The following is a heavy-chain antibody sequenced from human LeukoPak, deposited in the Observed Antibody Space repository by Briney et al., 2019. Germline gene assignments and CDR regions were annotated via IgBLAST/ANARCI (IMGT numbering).Heavy chain of an antibody. V-gene: IGHV3-53*01. CDR1: GFTVSSNY. Sequence: GGSLRLSCAASGFTVSSNYMSWVRHAPGKGLEWVSVIYSGGSTYYADSVKGRFTISRDNSKNTLYLQMNSLRAEDTAVYYCARDPGGPHTVKWDAFDIWGQGTMVTVSS. CDR3: ARDPGGPHTVKWDAFDI. J-gene: IGHJ3*02. CDR2: IYSGGST. D-gene: IGHD2-2*02.